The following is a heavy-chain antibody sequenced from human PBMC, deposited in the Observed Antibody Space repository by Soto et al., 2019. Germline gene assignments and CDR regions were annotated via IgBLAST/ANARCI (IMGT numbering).Heavy chain of an antibody. CDR2: IIPIFGTA. CDR3: ARGARIAAAGSHFDY. Sequence: ASVKVSCKASGGTFSSYAISWVRQAPGQGLEWMGGIIPIFGTANYAQKFQGRVTITADESTSTAYMELSSLRSEDTAVYYCARGARIAAAGSHFDYWGQGTLVTVSS. J-gene: IGHJ4*02. D-gene: IGHD6-13*01. V-gene: IGHV1-69*13. CDR1: GGTFSSYA.